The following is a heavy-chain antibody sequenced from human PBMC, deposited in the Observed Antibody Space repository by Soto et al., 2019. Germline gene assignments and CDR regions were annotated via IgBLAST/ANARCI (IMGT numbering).Heavy chain of an antibody. V-gene: IGHV3-53*01. Sequence: LRLSCAASGFTVSSNYMSWVRQAPGKGLEWVSVIYSGGSTYYADSVKGRFTISRDNSKNTLYLQMNSLRAEDTAVYYCAGSSTSSNYYYGMDVWGQGTTVTVSS. D-gene: IGHD2-2*01. J-gene: IGHJ6*02. CDR2: IYSGGST. CDR3: AGSSTSSNYYYGMDV. CDR1: GFTVSSNY.